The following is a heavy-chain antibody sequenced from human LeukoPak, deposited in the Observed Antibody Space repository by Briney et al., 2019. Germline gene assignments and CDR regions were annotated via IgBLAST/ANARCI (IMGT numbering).Heavy chain of an antibody. CDR1: GGSIRSYY. Sequence: SETLSLTCTISGGSIRSYYWNWIRQPPGKGLEWIGEINPGGSTYFNPSLKSRLTISRDTSKNQFSLRLRSVTAADTGIYYCARGRQEISMIIVVMTAVSYYLDAWGKGTTVTVS. D-gene: IGHD3-22*01. CDR3: ARGRQEISMIIVVMTAVSYYLDA. V-gene: IGHV4-34*01. CDR2: INPGGST. J-gene: IGHJ6*03.